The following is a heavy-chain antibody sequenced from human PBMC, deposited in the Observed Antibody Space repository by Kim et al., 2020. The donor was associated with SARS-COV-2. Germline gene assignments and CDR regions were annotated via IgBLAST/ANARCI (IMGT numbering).Heavy chain of an antibody. D-gene: IGHD3-16*02. Sequence: GGSLRLSCAASGFTFSNAWMSWVRQAPGKGLEWVGRIKSKNDGGTTDYAAPVKGRFTISRDDSKNMLYLQMNSLKTEDTAVYYCTTDLRNNTFGGVIVNGYWGQGTLVTVSS. CDR3: TTDLRNNTFGGVIVNGY. CDR2: IKSKNDGGTT. J-gene: IGHJ4*02. CDR1: GFTFSNAW. V-gene: IGHV3-15*01.